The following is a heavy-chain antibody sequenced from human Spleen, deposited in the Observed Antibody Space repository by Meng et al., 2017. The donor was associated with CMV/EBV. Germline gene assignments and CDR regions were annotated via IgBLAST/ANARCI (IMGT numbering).Heavy chain of an antibody. CDR2: INPSGGST. J-gene: IGHJ4*02. D-gene: IGHD7-27*01. V-gene: IGHV1-46*01. CDR3: ARDNNWGPDY. Sequence: ASVKVSCKASGYTFTSYYMHWVRQAPGQGLEWMGIINPSGGSTSYAQKFQGRVTMTRDTSINTGYMELTGLTSDDTAVYYCARDNNWGPDYWGQGTLVTVSS. CDR1: GYTFTSYY.